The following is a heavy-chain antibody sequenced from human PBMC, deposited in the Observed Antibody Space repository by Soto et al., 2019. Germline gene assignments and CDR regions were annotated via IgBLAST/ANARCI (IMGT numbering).Heavy chain of an antibody. V-gene: IGHV4-30-4*01. CDR2: IYYSGST. D-gene: IGHD6-19*01. J-gene: IGHJ4*02. CDR1: GGSISSGDYY. CDR3: ARVSEMAGYYFDY. Sequence: SETLSLFCTVSGGSISSGDYYWSWIRQPPGKGLEWIGYIYYSGSTYYNPSLKSRVTISVDTSKNQFSLKLSSVTAADTAVYYCARVSEMAGYYFDYWGQGTLVTVSS.